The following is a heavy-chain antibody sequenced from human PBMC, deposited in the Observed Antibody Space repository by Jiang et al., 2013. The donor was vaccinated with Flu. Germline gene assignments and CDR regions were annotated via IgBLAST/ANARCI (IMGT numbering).Heavy chain of an antibody. V-gene: IGHV3-21*01. Sequence: VQLVESGGGLVKPGGSLRLSCAASGFTFSSYTMNWVRQAPGKGLEWVSSISSSSSYIYYADSLKGRFTISRDNAKNSLYLQMNSLRAEDTAVYYCARDAVANYYFDFWGQGMDVWGRGTTVTVSS. CDR2: ISSSSSYI. D-gene: IGHD2/OR15-2a*01. J-gene: IGHJ6*02. CDR1: GFTFSSYT. CDR3: ARDAVANYYFDFWGQGMDV.